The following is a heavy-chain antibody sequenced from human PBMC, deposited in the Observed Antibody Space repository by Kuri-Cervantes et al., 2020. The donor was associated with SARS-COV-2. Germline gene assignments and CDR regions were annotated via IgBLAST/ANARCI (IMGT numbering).Heavy chain of an antibody. J-gene: IGHJ4*02. CDR3: ATGRVWTSSHFDY. V-gene: IGHV1-18*04. CDR1: GYTFTGYY. Sequence: ASVKVSCKASGYTFTGYYMHWVRQAPGQGLEWMGWISAYNGNTNYAQKLQGRVTMTTDTSTDTAYMELSSLRSEDTAVYYCATGRVWTSSHFDYWGQGTLVTVSS. CDR2: ISAYNGNT. D-gene: IGHD2-2*01.